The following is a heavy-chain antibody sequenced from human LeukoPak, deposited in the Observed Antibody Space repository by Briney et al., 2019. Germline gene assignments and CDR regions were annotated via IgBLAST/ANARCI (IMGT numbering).Heavy chain of an antibody. V-gene: IGHV4-31*03. CDR1: GDSISSGGYY. J-gene: IGHJ5*02. CDR3: ASGAGTLGYCSTGVCYPNWFDP. D-gene: IGHD2-8*01. Sequence: SETLSLTCTVSGDSISSGGYYWSWIRQHPGKGLEWIGYIYYTGSTYYNPSLKSRVTISVDTSKNQFSLKLSSVTAADTAVYYCASGAGTLGYCSTGVCYPNWFDPWGQGTLVSVSS. CDR2: IYYTGST.